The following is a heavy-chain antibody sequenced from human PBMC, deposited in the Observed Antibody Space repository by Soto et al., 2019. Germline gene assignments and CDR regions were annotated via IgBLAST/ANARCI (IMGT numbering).Heavy chain of an antibody. V-gene: IGHV3-48*03. CDR2: ISSGGSTI. Sequence: EVQLVESGGGLVQPGGSLGLSCAASGFTFSSYEMNWVRQAPGKGLEWVSYISSGGSTIYYADSVRGRFTISRDNAKNSLYLQMNSLRAEDTAVYYCARDDSGYPSYFHYWGQGTLVTVSS. CDR1: GFTFSSYE. J-gene: IGHJ4*02. CDR3: ARDDSGYPSYFHY. D-gene: IGHD3-16*02.